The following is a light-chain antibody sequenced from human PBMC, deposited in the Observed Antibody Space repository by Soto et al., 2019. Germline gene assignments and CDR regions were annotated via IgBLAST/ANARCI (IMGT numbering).Light chain of an antibody. Sequence: EIVMTQSQATLSVSPGERATLSCRASQSASSTVAWYQQKPGQAPRLLIFGASNRATRIPTRFSGTGSGTEFTLTISSLQSEDFAVYYCQYYNNWPPSWTFGQGTKVDIK. CDR2: GAS. CDR1: QSASST. J-gene: IGKJ1*01. CDR3: QYYNNWPPSWT. V-gene: IGKV3-15*01.